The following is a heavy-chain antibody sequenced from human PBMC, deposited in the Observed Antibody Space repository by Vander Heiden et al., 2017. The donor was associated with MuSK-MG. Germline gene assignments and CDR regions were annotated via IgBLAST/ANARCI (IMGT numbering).Heavy chain of an antibody. CDR3: ARGLYSSGWLFNDAFDI. V-gene: IGHV1-69*01. CDR1: GGTFSSYA. J-gene: IGHJ3*02. CDR2: IIPIFGTA. D-gene: IGHD6-19*01. Sequence: QSGAEVKKPGSSVTVSCKAAGGTFSSYAISWVRQAPGQGLEWMGGIIPIFGTANYAQKFQGRVTITADESTSTAYMELSSLRSEDTAVYYCARGLYSSGWLFNDAFDIWGQGTMVTVSS.